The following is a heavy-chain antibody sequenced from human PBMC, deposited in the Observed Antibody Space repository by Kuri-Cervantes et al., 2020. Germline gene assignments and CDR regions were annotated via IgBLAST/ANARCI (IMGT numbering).Heavy chain of an antibody. CDR1: GFSLSNARMG. J-gene: IGHJ3*02. CDR3: ARSFAVGATTDAFDI. CDR2: IDWDDDK. D-gene: IGHD1-26*01. Sequence: SGPTLVKPTETLTLTCTVSGFSLSNARMGVSWIRQPPGKALEWLARIDWDDDKYYSTSLKTRLTISKDTSKNQVVLTMTNMDPVDTATYYCARSFAVGATTDAFDIWGQGTMVTVSS. V-gene: IGHV2-70*11.